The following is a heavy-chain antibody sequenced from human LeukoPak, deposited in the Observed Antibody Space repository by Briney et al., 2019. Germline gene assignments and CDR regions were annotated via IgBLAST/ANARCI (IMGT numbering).Heavy chain of an antibody. Sequence: GGSLRLSCTASGFTFGDYAMSWVRQAPGKGLEWVGFIRSKAYGGTTEYAASVKGRFTISRDDSKSIAYLQMNSLKTEDTAVYYCTREEITMVRGVTVRNYYYYYMDVWGKGTTVTISS. CDR3: TREEITMVRGVTVRNYYYYYMDV. CDR1: GFTFGDYA. CDR2: IRSKAYGGTT. J-gene: IGHJ6*03. D-gene: IGHD3-10*01. V-gene: IGHV3-49*04.